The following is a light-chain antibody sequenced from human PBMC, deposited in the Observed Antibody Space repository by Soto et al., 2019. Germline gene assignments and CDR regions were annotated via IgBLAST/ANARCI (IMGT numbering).Light chain of an antibody. V-gene: IGKV1-17*01. CDR1: QGIRKD. J-gene: IGKJ2*01. CDR2: VAS. CDR3: LQHNSYPYT. Sequence: DIQMTQSPSSLSASVGDRVTITCRASQGIRKDLGWYQQKPGKAPKRLIYVASRLQSGVPSRFSGNGSGTEFTLTISSLQPEDFATYYCLQHNSYPYTFGLGTKLEIK.